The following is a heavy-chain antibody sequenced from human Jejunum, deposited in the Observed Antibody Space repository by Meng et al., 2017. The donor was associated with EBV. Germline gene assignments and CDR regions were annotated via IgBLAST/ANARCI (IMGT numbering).Heavy chain of an antibody. J-gene: IGHJ4*02. CDR1: GGTFSNYA. V-gene: IGHV1-69*06. Sequence: QGQLGQAGAEVKKPGASVKVSCKASGGTFSNYAFSWVRQAPGQGLEWMGGVIPIFATANYAQRFQGRVTITADKSTSTAYMELRSLRSEDTAVYYCARSSGGVVADYFDYWGQGTLVTVSS. D-gene: IGHD3-16*02. CDR2: VIPIFATA. CDR3: ARSSGGVVADYFDY.